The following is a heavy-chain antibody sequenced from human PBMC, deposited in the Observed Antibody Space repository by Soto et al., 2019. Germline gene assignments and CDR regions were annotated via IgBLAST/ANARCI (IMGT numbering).Heavy chain of an antibody. CDR3: ALGGYNYGRPFDF. D-gene: IGHD5-18*01. CDR1: GASTSNYH. CDR2: VYHRGTT. Sequence: TLSLTCSVSGASTSNYHYSWIRQSPGKGLEWIGYVYHRGTTYYTPSLKSRVNMSVDTSTNEFYLNLKSVTAADTAVYYCALGGYNYGRPFDFWGQGTMVTVSS. V-gene: IGHV4-59*01. J-gene: IGHJ4*02.